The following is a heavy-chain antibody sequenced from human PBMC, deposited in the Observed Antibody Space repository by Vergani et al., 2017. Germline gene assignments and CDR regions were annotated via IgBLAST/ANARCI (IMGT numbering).Heavy chain of an antibody. Sequence: EVQLVQSGAEVKKPGATVKISCKVSGYTFTDYYMHWVQQAPGKGLEWMGLVDPEDGETIYAQKFQGRVTITADKSTSTAYMELSSLRSEDTAVYYCARGPVYYYDSSGYYPPEYFQHWGQGTLVTVSS. CDR2: VDPEDGET. CDR3: ARGPVYYYDSSGYYPPEYFQH. D-gene: IGHD3-22*01. CDR1: GYTFTDYY. V-gene: IGHV1-69-2*01. J-gene: IGHJ1*01.